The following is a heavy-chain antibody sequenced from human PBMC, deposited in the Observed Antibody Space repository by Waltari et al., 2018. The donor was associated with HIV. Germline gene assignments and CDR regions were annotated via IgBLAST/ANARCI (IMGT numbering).Heavy chain of an antibody. CDR1: GFTFSRYW. V-gene: IGHV3-74*01. Sequence: EVQLVESGGGLVQPGGSLRLSCAASGFTFSRYWVYWVRQAPGKGLVWVARSNTEGSSTKYADSVKGRFTISRDNAKNTLYLQMNSLRAEDTAVYYCARGDGYNYGAYWGQGTLVTVSS. CDR2: SNTEGSST. J-gene: IGHJ4*02. CDR3: ARGDGYNYGAY. D-gene: IGHD5-12*01.